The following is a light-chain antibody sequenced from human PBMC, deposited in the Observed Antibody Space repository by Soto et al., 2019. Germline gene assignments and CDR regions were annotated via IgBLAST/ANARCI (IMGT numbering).Light chain of an antibody. V-gene: IGLV2-14*01. J-gene: IGLJ2*01. CDR3: SSYTISSTVV. Sequence: QYALTQPASVSGSPGQSITISCTGTSSDVGGYNYISWYQQHPGKAPKLMIYDVSNRPSGVSNRFSGSKSGNTASLTISGLQAEDEADYYCSSYTISSTVVFGGGTKLTVL. CDR2: DVS. CDR1: SSDVGGYNY.